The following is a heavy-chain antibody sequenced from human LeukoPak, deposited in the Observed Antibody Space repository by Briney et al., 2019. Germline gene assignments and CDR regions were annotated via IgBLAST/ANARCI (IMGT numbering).Heavy chain of an antibody. Sequence: ASLKVSCKTSGYTFTSYGISWLRQAPGQGLEWMGWISAYNGNTNYAQKLQGRVTMTTDTSTSTAYMELRSLRSDDTAVYYCARDFGAAAGIWGTTYDYWGQGTLVTVSS. J-gene: IGHJ4*02. CDR3: ARDFGAAAGIWGTTYDY. D-gene: IGHD6-13*01. V-gene: IGHV1-18*01. CDR2: ISAYNGNT. CDR1: GYTFTSYG.